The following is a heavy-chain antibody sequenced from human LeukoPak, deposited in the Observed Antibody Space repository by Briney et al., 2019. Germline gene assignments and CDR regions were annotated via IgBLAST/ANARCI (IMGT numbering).Heavy chain of an antibody. J-gene: IGHJ6*02. CDR2: ISSTSSTI. V-gene: IGHV3-48*01. CDR1: GFTFANYN. CDR3: ARDPPHGMDV. Sequence: PGESLRLSCAASGFTFANYNFNWVRQAPGKGLEWVSYISSTSSTIYYADSMKGRFTISRDNAKNSLYLQMNSLRAEDTAVYYCARDPPHGMDVWGQGTTVTVSS.